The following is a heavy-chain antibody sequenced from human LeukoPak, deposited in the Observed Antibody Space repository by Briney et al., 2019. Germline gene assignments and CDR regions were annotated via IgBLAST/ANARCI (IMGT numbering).Heavy chain of an antibody. CDR1: GGSISSSSYY. CDR2: IYYSGST. CDR3: ARVGVGFTMVRGVIDY. Sequence: SETLSLTCTVSGGSISSSSYYWGWIRQPPGKGLEWIGSIYYSGSTYYNPSLKSRVTISVDTSKNQFSLKLSSVTAADTAVYYCARVGVGFTMVRGVIDYWGQGTLVTVSS. J-gene: IGHJ4*02. D-gene: IGHD3-10*01. V-gene: IGHV4-39*07.